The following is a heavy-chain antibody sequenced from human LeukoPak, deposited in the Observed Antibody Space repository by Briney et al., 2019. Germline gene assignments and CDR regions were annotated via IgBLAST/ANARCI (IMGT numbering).Heavy chain of an antibody. D-gene: IGHD3-9*01. CDR2: ISSSSSYI. Sequence: TGGSLRLSCAASGFTFSSYSMNWVRQAPGKGLEWVSSISSSSSYIYYADSVKGRFTISSDNAKNSLYLQMNSLRAEDTAVYYCARTGNDDILTGYSFDYWGQGTLVTVSS. CDR1: GFTFSSYS. J-gene: IGHJ4*02. V-gene: IGHV3-21*01. CDR3: ARTGNDDILTGYSFDY.